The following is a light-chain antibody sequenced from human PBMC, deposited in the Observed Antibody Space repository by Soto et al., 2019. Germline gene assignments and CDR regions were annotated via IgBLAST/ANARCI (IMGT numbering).Light chain of an antibody. Sequence: QSVLTQPPSASGTPGQRVTISCSGSRSNIGSNYVYWYQQLPGTAPKLLIYRNNQRPSGVPDRFSGSKSGTSASLAISGLRSEDETHYYCATWDGSLNGVVFGGGTKLTVL. CDR2: RNN. CDR3: ATWDGSLNGVV. CDR1: RSNIGSNY. J-gene: IGLJ2*01. V-gene: IGLV1-47*01.